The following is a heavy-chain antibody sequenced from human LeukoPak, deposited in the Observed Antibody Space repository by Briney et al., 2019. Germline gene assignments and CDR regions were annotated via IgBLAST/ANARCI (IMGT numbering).Heavy chain of an antibody. D-gene: IGHD2-2*01. CDR1: GFIFSDYA. Sequence: GGSLRLSCAASGFIFSDYAMLWVRQAPGKGLEWMAVISDDGSNEHYADSVKGRFTISRDNLKNTLYLQMNILRAEDTAVYYCARGGQYCSTISCYAYNWFDPRGQGTLVTVSS. V-gene: IGHV3-30-3*01. J-gene: IGHJ5*02. CDR3: ARGGQYCSTISCYAYNWFDP. CDR2: ISDDGSNE.